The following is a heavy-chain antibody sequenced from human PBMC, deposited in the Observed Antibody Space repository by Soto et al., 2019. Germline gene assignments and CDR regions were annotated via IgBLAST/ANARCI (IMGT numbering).Heavy chain of an antibody. Sequence: QLQLQESGSGLVRPSRTLSLSCGFAGGSISSGGYSWNWIRQSPGKGLEWMGYIYHGGSTYSNPSLESRVTLSVDTSKNKFSLRLSSVIAADTAVYYCARDRRSLVHDGSGLDYWGQGILVTVS. CDR3: ARDRRSLVHDGSGLDY. J-gene: IGHJ4*02. CDR1: GGSISSGGYS. D-gene: IGHD3-22*01. V-gene: IGHV4-30-2*06. CDR2: IYHGGST.